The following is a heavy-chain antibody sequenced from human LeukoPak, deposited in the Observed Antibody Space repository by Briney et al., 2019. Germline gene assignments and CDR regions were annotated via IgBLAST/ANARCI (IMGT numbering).Heavy chain of an antibody. Sequence: GGSLRLSCAASGFTFSSYGMHWVRQAPGKGLEWVAVISYDGSNKYYADSVKGRFTISRDNSKNTLYLQMNSLRAEGTAVYYCANLWGSYDYWGQGTLVTVSS. D-gene: IGHD3-16*01. CDR2: ISYDGSNK. J-gene: IGHJ4*02. CDR3: ANLWGSYDY. V-gene: IGHV3-30*18. CDR1: GFTFSSYG.